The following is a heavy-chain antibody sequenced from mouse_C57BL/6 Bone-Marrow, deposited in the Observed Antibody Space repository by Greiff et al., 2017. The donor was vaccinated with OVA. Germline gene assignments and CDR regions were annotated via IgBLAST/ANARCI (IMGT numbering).Heavy chain of an antibody. Sequence: VKLQESGAELVRPGTSVKVSCKASGYAFTNYLIAWVKQRPGQGLEWIGVINPGSGGTNYNEKFKGKATLTADKSSSTAYMQLSSLTSEDSAVYFCARSVTTVVANEYYFDYWGQGTTLTVSS. CDR3: ARSVTTVVANEYYFDY. D-gene: IGHD1-1*01. CDR2: INPGSGGT. V-gene: IGHV1-54*01. CDR1: GYAFTNYL. J-gene: IGHJ2*01.